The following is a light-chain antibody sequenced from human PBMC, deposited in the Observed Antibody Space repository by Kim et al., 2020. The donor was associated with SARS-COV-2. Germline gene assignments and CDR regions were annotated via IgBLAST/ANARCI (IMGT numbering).Light chain of an antibody. CDR1: QSVHSN. J-gene: IGKJ4*01. Sequence: EVVLTQSPATLSVSPGESVTLSCRASQSVHSNLAWYQQKPGQAPSLLIDDASTRATGIPARFSGSGSGTEFTLTISSLQPDDSAVYYCQQYDKWPLTFGGGTKVEIK. CDR3: QQYDKWPLT. CDR2: DAS. V-gene: IGKV3-15*01.